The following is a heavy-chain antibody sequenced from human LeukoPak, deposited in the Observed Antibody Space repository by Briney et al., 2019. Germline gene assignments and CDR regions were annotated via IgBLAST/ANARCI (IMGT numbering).Heavy chain of an antibody. Sequence: SVKVSCKASGGTFSSHAISWVRQAPGQGLEWMGGIIPIFGTANYAQKFQGRVTITTDESTSTAYMELSSLRSEDTAVYYCARDLSIPPTQYYFDYWGQGTLVTVSS. CDR2: IIPIFGTA. CDR3: ARDLSIPPTQYYFDY. V-gene: IGHV1-69*05. J-gene: IGHJ4*02. CDR1: GGTFSSHA. D-gene: IGHD1-14*01.